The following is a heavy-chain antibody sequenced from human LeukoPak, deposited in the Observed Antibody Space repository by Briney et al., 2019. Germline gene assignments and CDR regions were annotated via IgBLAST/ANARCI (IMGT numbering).Heavy chain of an antibody. CDR2: IYYSGST. CDR1: GGSISSYY. D-gene: IGHD6-6*01. CDR3: ARHGATDSSSEFDP. J-gene: IGHJ5*02. V-gene: IGHV4-59*08. Sequence: SETLSLTCTVPGGSISSYYWSLIRQPPGKGLEWIAYIYYSGSTNYNPSLKSRVTISVDTSKNQFSLKLSSVTAADTAVYYCARHGATDSSSEFDPWGQGTLVTVSS.